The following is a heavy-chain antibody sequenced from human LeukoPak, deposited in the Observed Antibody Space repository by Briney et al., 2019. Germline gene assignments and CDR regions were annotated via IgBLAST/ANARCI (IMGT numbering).Heavy chain of an antibody. CDR1: GGSFSGYY. CDR3: ARLNQVPAAMSDYYMDV. J-gene: IGHJ6*03. V-gene: IGHV4-34*01. CDR2: IYYSGST. Sequence: NPSETLSLTCAVYGGSFSGYYWSWIRQPPGKGLEWIGSIYYSGSTYYNPSLKSRVTISVDTSKNQFSLKLSSVTAADTAVYYCARLNQVPAAMSDYYMDVWGKGTTVTISS. D-gene: IGHD2-2*01.